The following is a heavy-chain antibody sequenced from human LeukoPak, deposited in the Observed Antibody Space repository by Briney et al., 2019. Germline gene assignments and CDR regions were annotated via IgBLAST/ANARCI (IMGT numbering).Heavy chain of an antibody. Sequence: PSETLSLTCTVSGGSISSYYWSWLRQPPGKGLEWIGYIYYSGSTNYTPSLKSRVTISVDTSKNQFSLKLSSVTAADTAVYYCARVYDSSGYYHLDYWGQGTLVTVSS. CDR1: GGSISSYY. D-gene: IGHD3-22*01. J-gene: IGHJ4*02. CDR3: ARVYDSSGYYHLDY. CDR2: IYYSGST. V-gene: IGHV4-59*01.